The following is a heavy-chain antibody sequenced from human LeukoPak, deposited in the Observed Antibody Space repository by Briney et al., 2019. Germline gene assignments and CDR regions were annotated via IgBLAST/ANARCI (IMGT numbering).Heavy chain of an antibody. J-gene: IGHJ4*02. V-gene: IGHV4-4*07. D-gene: IGHD2-15*01. Sequence: PSETLSLTCTVSGGSISSYCWSWIRQPAGRGLEWVGRFYASGSATYNPSLKSRVTMSVDTSKNQLSLKVYSVTAADTAVYYCGRTDCSGGSCYSSDNWGQGTLVTVSS. CDR3: GRTDCSGGSCYSSDN. CDR1: GGSISSYC. CDR2: FYASGSA.